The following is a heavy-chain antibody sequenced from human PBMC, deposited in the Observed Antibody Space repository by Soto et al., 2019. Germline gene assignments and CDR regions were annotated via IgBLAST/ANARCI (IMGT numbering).Heavy chain of an antibody. CDR3: AKDMKAGYCSSTSCYPFDY. D-gene: IGHD2-2*01. V-gene: IGHV3-9*01. Sequence: DVQLVESGGGLVQPGRSLRLSCAASGFTFDDYAMHWVRQAPGKGLEWVSGISWNSGSIGYADSVKGRFTISRDNAKNSLYLQMNSLRAEDTALYYCAKDMKAGYCSSTSCYPFDYWGQGTLVTVSS. CDR2: ISWNSGSI. CDR1: GFTFDDYA. J-gene: IGHJ4*02.